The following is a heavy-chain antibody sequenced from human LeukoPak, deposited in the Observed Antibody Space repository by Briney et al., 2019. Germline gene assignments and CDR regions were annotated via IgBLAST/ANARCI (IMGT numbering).Heavy chain of an antibody. D-gene: IGHD2-2*01. V-gene: IGHV4-30-4*01. J-gene: IGHJ6*03. Sequence: PSETLSLTCTVSGGSINSGDYYWSWIRQPPGKGLEWIGYIYYSGSTSYNPSLKSRLTISVDTSKNQFSLKLSSVTAADTAVYHCARQEYCSSTSCYPEYYYYYYYMDVWGKGTTVTVSS. CDR3: ARQEYCSSTSCYPEYYYYYYYMDV. CDR2: IYYSGST. CDR1: GGSINSGDYY.